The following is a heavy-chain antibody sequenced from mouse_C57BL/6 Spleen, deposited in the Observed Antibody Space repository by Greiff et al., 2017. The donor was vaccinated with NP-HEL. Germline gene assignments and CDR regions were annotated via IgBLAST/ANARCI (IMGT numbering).Heavy chain of an antibody. J-gene: IGHJ4*01. V-gene: IGHV5-6*01. Sequence: EVKLVESGGDSVKPGGSLKLSCAASGFTFSNYGMSWVRQTPDKRLEWVATISSGGSYTYSPDSVKGRFTISRDNAKNTLYLQMSSLQSEDTAMYYCARQDYYGSNFYAMDYWGQGTSVTVSS. CDR1: GFTFSNYG. CDR2: ISSGGSYT. CDR3: ARQDYYGSNFYAMDY. D-gene: IGHD1-1*01.